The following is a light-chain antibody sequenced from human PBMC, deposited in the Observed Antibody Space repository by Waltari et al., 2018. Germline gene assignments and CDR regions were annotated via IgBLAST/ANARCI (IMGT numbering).Light chain of an antibody. J-gene: IGLJ3*02. CDR1: SRDIGIYNL. CDR2: ADY. CDR3: CSYVSGDTWV. V-gene: IGLV2-23*01. Sequence: QSCLAQPASLTGSPRTSISIPSPGTSRDIGIYNLVSWYQQHPGKAPKLMIYADYKRPSGVSNRFSGSKSGNTASLTISGLQAEDEADYYCCSYVSGDTWVFGGGTELAVL.